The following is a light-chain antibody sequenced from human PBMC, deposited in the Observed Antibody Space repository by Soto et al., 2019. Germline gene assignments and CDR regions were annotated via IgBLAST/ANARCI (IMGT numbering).Light chain of an antibody. CDR2: EVS. V-gene: IGLV2-8*01. CDR3: SSFAGNNNLV. J-gene: IGLJ2*01. CDR1: SSDVGVYNY. Sequence: QSVLTQPPSASGSPGQSVTISCTGTSSDVGVYNYVSWYQQHPGKAPKLMIYEVSKRPSGVPDRFSGYKSGTTASLTVSGLQAEDEADYYCSSFAGNNNLVFGGGTQLTVL.